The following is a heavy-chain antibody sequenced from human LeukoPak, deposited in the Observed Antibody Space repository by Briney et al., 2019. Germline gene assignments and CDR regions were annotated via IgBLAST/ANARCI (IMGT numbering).Heavy chain of an antibody. V-gene: IGHV3-7*01. J-gene: IGHJ4*02. CDR2: IKQDGSER. CDR1: GFTSSSYW. Sequence: PGGSLRLSCAASGFTSSSYWMSWVRQAPGKGLEWVANIKQDGSERYYVDSVKGRFTISRDNAKNSLYLQMNSLRAEDTAVYYCAIDSWELGGYWGQGTLVTVSS. D-gene: IGHD1-26*01. CDR3: AIDSWELGGY.